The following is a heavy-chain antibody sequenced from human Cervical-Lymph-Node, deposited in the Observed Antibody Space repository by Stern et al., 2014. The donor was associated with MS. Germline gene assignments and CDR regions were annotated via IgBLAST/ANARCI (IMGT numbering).Heavy chain of an antibody. V-gene: IGHV1-2*06. Sequence: QLVQSGAEVKKPGASVKVSCKASGYTFTGYYMHWVRQAPGQGLEWMGRINPNRGGTNYAQKFQGRVTMTRDTSISTAYMELSRLRSDDTAVYYCARSNYCSGGSCYYYYGMDVWGQGTTVTVSS. D-gene: IGHD2-15*01. J-gene: IGHJ6*02. CDR1: GYTFTGYY. CDR3: ARSNYCSGGSCYYYYGMDV. CDR2: INPNRGGT.